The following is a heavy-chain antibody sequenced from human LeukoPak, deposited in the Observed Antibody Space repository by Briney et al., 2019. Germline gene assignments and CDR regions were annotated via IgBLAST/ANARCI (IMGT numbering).Heavy chain of an antibody. V-gene: IGHV4-4*07. CDR2: IYTSGST. Sequence: SETLSLTCTVSGCSISRYYRSWIRQPAGKGLEWIGRIYTSGSTNYNASPKNRVSMSVETSKSQFSLKLSSVTAADTAVFYCARENSGSYREFDYWGQGTLVTVSS. CDR1: GCSISRYY. CDR3: ARENSGSYREFDY. J-gene: IGHJ4*02. D-gene: IGHD1-26*01.